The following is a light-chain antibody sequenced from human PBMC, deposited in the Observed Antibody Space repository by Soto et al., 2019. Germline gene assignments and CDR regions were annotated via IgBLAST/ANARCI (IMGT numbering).Light chain of an antibody. CDR1: SSGVGSYDL. J-gene: IGLJ1*01. V-gene: IGLV2-23*01. CDR2: EGS. CDR3: CSYAGSSTPSYV. Sequence: QSVLSQPASVSGSPGQSSTISCTGTSSGVGSYDLVSWYQQHPGKAPKLMIYEGSKRPSGVSNRFSGSKSGNTASLTISGLQAEDEADYYCCSYAGSSTPSYVFGTGTKVTVL.